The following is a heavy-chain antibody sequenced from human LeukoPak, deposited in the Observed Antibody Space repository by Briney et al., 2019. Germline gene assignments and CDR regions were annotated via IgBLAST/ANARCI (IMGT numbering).Heavy chain of an antibody. CDR3: ARGGEWELLPGDY. CDR1: GGSISSGDYY. V-gene: IGHV4-30-4*02. J-gene: IGHJ4*02. D-gene: IGHD1-26*01. CDR2: IYYSGST. Sequence: PSETLSLTCTVSGGSISSGDYYWSWIRQPPGKGLEWIGYIYYSGSTYYNPSLKSRVTISVDTSKNQFSLKLTSVTAADTALYYCARGGEWELLPGDYWGQGTLVIVSS.